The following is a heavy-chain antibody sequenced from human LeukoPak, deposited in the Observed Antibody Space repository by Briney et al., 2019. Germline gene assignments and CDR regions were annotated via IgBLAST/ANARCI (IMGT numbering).Heavy chain of an antibody. Sequence: SQTLSLTCTVSGGSINSGDYFWSWIRQPPGKGLEWIGEVHLDGRTNFNPSLKSRLTMSVDLSENHVSLKLTSVTAADTAVYYCAREGGFYRPLDYSGQGTLVTVSS. J-gene: IGHJ4*02. CDR3: AREGGFYRPLDY. CDR1: GGSINSGDYF. D-gene: IGHD6-25*01. V-gene: IGHV4-30-2*01. CDR2: VHLDGRT.